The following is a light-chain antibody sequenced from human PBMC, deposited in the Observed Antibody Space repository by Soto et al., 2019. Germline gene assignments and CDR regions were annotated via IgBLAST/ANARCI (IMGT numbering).Light chain of an antibody. Sequence: IQMTQSPSSLSAAVGDRVTITCRASQSISTYLNWYQQKPGKAPKLLIYAASSLQSGVPSRFSGSGSGTDFTLTITSLPPEDFATYYCQQSYSAPGTFGHGTKLEIK. CDR3: QQSYSAPGT. V-gene: IGKV1-39*01. CDR1: QSISTY. CDR2: AAS. J-gene: IGKJ2*01.